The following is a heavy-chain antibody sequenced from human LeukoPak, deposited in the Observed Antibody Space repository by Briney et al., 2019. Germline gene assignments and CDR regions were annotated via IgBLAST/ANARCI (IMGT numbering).Heavy chain of an antibody. Sequence: SETLSLTCAVYGGSFSGYYWSWIRQPPGKGLEWIGEINHSGSTNYNPSLKSRATISVDTSKNQFSLKLSSVTAADTAVYYCARLTYYYGMDVWGQGTTVTVSS. CDR2: INHSGST. J-gene: IGHJ6*02. CDR1: GGSFSGYY. CDR3: ARLTYYYGMDV. V-gene: IGHV4-34*01.